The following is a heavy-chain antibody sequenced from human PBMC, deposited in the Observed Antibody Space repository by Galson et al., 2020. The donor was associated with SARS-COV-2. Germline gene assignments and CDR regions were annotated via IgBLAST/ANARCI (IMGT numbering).Heavy chain of an antibody. V-gene: IGHV3-48*02. CDR1: GFTSEITFSSYT. J-gene: IGHJ4*02. CDR2: ISSSGTSI. Sequence: GESLKISCVASGFTSEITFSSYTMNWVRQAPGKGLEWVSSISSSGTSIYYADSVKGRFTLSRDNAKNSLYLQMNSLRDEDTAVYYCAADFLHYDILTGYGDWGQGTLVTVSS. CDR3: AADFLHYDILTGYGD. D-gene: IGHD3-9*01.